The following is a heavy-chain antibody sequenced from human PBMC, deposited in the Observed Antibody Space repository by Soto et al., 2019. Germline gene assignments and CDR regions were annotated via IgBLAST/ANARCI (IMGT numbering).Heavy chain of an antibody. CDR2: IFYSGST. Sequence: PSETLSLTCAVYGGSFSGYYCSWIRQPPGKGLEWIGYIFYSGSTNYNPSLKSRVTISVDTSKNQFSLKLSSVTAADTAVYYCARDHSYSGNWAFDYWGQGALVTVSS. J-gene: IGHJ4*02. CDR1: GGSFSGYY. CDR3: ARDHSYSGNWAFDY. V-gene: IGHV4-59*01. D-gene: IGHD5-12*01.